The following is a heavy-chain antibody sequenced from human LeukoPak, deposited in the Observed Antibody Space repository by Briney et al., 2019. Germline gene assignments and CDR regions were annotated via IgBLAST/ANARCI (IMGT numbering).Heavy chain of an antibody. D-gene: IGHD1-7*01. J-gene: IGHJ6*03. CDR2: INPNSGGT. Sequence: ASVRVSCKASGCTFTGYYMHWVRQAPGQGLEWMGWINPNSGGTNYAQKFQGRVTMTRDTSISTAYMELSRLRSDDTAVYYCASGGRLELLIYYYYYMDVWGKGTTVTVSS. CDR1: GCTFTGYY. CDR3: ASGGRLELLIYYYYYMDV. V-gene: IGHV1-2*02.